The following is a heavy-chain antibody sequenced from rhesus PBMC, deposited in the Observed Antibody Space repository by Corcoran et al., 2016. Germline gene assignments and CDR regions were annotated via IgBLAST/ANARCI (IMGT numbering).Heavy chain of an antibody. CDR1: GFTFGSYA. V-gene: IGHV1-198*02. J-gene: IGHJ4*01. CDR3: ARASYYDSGYYTFDY. Sequence: QVQLVQSGAEVKKPGASVKDSCKASGFTFGSYAINWVRQTPGQGVEWMGVINLFVVITNYAEKFPGRVTITGDTSTSRAYMDLSRLRSEDTAVYYCARASYYDSGYYTFDYWGQGVLVTVSS. CDR2: INLFVVIT. D-gene: IGHD3-28*01.